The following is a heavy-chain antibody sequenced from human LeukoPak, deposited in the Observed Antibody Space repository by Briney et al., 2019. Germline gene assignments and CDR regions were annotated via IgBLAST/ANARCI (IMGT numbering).Heavy chain of an antibody. J-gene: IGHJ4*02. CDR3: AKGGHCTKGVCYMFDY. Sequence: PWVSVKVSCTVSGYMFTSYGISWVRHAPGQGLELMGCVSPYDGRTNYAQKFQGRVTMTTDTSTSTAYKELRRLRSDDTAVYYCAKGGHCTKGVCYMFDYWGQGTLVTVSS. D-gene: IGHD2-8*01. CDR1: GYMFTSYG. CDR2: VSPYDGRT. V-gene: IGHV1-18*01.